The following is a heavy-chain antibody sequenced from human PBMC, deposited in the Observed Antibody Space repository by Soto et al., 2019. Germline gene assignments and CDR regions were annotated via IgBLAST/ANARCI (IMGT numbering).Heavy chain of an antibody. J-gene: IGHJ6*02. CDR1: GFTFSSYG. V-gene: IGHV3-30*18. D-gene: IGHD1-7*01. CDR3: AKDFGLAGTTYYYYGMDV. CDR2: ISYDGSNK. Sequence: PGGSLRLSCAASGFTFSSYGMHWVRQAPGKGLEWVAVISYDGSNKYYADSVKGRFTISRDNSKNTLYLQMNSLRAEDTAVYYCAKDFGLAGTTYYYYGMDVWGQGTTVTVSS.